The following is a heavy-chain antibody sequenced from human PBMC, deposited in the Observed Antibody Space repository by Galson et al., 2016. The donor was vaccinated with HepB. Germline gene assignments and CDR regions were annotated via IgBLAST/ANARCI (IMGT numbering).Heavy chain of an antibody. V-gene: IGHV5-51*01. CDR2: IYPDDSDA. CDR3: ARRGGLSPSWQGGLFYHMDV. CDR1: GSNFTTYW. Sequence: QSGAEVKKPGESVKISCEGSGSNFTTYWITWVRQMPGKGLEWMGIIYPDDSDARYSPSFQGQVTISADKSTRTVYLEWSSLKASDTAMYYCARRGGLSPSWQGGLFYHMDVWGQGTTVIVSS. J-gene: IGHJ6*02. D-gene: IGHD2-2*01.